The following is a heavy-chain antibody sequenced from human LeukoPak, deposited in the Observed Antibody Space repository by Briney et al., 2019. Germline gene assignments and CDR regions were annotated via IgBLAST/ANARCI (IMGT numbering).Heavy chain of an antibody. J-gene: IGHJ5*02. Sequence: GGSLRLSCAASGFTFSTYSMHWVRQSPGKGLEYVSAISGNGGSTFYADSVKGRFTISRDNSMNTLYPQMGSLRAEDMAVYYCAREVPQSRELLFDPWGRRTLVTVSS. D-gene: IGHD1-26*01. CDR2: ISGNGGST. CDR1: GFTFSTYS. V-gene: IGHV3-64*02. CDR3: AREVPQSRELLFDP.